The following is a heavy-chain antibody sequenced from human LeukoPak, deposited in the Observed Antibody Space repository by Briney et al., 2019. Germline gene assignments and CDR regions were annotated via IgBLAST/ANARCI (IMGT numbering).Heavy chain of an antibody. D-gene: IGHD5-12*01. CDR3: AKSAVATLAIYFDY. J-gene: IGHJ4*02. CDR2: ISGSGGST. CDR1: GFAFNSQT. V-gene: IGHV3-23*01. Sequence: GGSLRLSCAASGFAFNSQTMSWVRQAPGKGLEWVSAISGSGGSTYYADSVKGRFTISRDNSKNTLYLQMNSLRAEDTAVYYCAKSAVATLAIYFDYWGQGTLVTVSS.